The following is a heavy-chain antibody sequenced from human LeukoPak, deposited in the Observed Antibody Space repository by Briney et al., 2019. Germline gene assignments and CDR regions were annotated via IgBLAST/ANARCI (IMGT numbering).Heavy chain of an antibody. CDR3: ARDPYSGNYGAYYYSYMDV. Sequence: GGSLRLSCAASGFTFSSYNMNWVRQAPGKGLEWVSSITSSSTYIYYADSVRGRFTISRDNAKNSLYLQMNSLRDEDTAVYFCARDPYSGNYGAYYYSYMDVWGKGTTVTISS. V-gene: IGHV3-21*01. J-gene: IGHJ6*03. CDR1: GFTFSSYN. D-gene: IGHD1-26*01. CDR2: ITSSSTYI.